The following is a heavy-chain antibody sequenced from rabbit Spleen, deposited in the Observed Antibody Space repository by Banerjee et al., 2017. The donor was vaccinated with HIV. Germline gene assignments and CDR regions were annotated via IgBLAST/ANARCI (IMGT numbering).Heavy chain of an antibody. CDR2: ISTGSSGST. D-gene: IGHD4-2*01. J-gene: IGHJ4*01. Sequence: QSLEESGGGLVQPEGSLTLTCTASGFSFNNNYVMCWVRQAPGKGLEWIACISTGSSGSTYYTSWAKGRFTISKTSSTTVTLQVPSLTAADTATYFCTRDAAGREDFNLWGQGTLVTVS. V-gene: IGHV1S40*01. CDR1: GFSFNNNYV. CDR3: TRDAAGREDFNL.